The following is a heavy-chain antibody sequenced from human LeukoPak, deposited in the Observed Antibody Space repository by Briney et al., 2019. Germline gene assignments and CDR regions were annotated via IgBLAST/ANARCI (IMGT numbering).Heavy chain of an antibody. D-gene: IGHD5-18*01. CDR1: GYTFTSYG. CDR3: ARDGATYVDTAMGYFDY. Sequence: ASVKVSCKASGYTFTSYGISWVRQAPGQGLEWMGWISACNGNTNYAQKLQGRVTMTTDTSTSTAYMELRSLRSDDTAVYYCARDGATYVDTAMGYFDYWGQGSLVTVSS. J-gene: IGHJ4*02. V-gene: IGHV1-18*01. CDR2: ISACNGNT.